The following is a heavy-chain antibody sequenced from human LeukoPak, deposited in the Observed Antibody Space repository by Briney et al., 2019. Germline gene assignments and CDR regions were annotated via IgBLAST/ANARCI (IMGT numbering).Heavy chain of an antibody. D-gene: IGHD3-10*01. J-gene: IGHJ4*02. CDR3: ASGRRGGSPDY. CDR1: GGSFSGYY. V-gene: IGHV4-34*01. CDR2: IYYSGST. Sequence: PSETLSLTCAVYGGSFSGYYWSWIRQPPGKGLEWIGSIYYSGSTYYNPSLKSRVTISVDTSKNQFSLKLSSVTAADTAVYYCASGRRGGSPDYWGQGTLVTVSS.